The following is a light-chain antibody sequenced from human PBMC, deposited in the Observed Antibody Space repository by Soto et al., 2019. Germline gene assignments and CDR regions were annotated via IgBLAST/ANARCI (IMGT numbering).Light chain of an antibody. J-gene: IGKJ5*01. CDR2: GAS. Sequence: EIVMTQSPATLSVSPGESATLSCRASQSVSRNVAWHQQKPGQAPRLLIYGASTRATGIPARFSGSGSGTEFTLTISSLQSEDFAVYYCQQYNTWPPITFGQGTRLEIK. CDR1: QSVSRN. V-gene: IGKV3-15*01. CDR3: QQYNTWPPIT.